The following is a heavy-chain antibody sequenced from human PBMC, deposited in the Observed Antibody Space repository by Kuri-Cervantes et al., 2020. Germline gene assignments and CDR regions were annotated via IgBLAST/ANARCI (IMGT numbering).Heavy chain of an antibody. CDR2: INAGNGNT. D-gene: IGHD3-10*01. Sequence: ASVKVSCKASGYTFTSYAMHWVRQAPGQRLEWMGWINAGNGNTKYSQKFQGRVTITRDTSASTAYMELSSLRSEDTAVYYCAADTGYYGSGSYSLFDYWGQGTLVTVSS. J-gene: IGHJ4*02. V-gene: IGHV1-3*01. CDR1: GYTFTSYA. CDR3: AADTGYYGSGSYSLFDY.